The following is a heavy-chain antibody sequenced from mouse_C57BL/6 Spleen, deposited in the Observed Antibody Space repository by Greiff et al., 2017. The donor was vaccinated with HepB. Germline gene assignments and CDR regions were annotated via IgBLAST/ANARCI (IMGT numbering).Heavy chain of an antibody. CDR2: ISSGSSTI. Sequence: EVQRVESGGGLVKPGGSLKLSCAASGFTFSDYGMHWVRQAPEKGLEWVAYISSGSSTIYYADTVKGRFTISRDNAKNTLFLQMTSLRSEDTAMYYCARRLAYYAMDYWGQGTSVTVSS. V-gene: IGHV5-17*01. D-gene: IGHD3-2*02. CDR1: GFTFSDYG. CDR3: ARRLAYYAMDY. J-gene: IGHJ4*01.